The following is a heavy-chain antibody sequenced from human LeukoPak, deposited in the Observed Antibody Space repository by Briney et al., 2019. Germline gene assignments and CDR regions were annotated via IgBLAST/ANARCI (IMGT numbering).Heavy chain of an antibody. J-gene: IGHJ3*02. CDR1: GGSFSGYY. CDR3: AREALNYDILTGYYSSKHDAFDI. D-gene: IGHD3-9*01. CDR2: INHSGST. Sequence: KSSETLSLTCAVYGGSFSGYYWSWIRQPPGKGLEWIGEINHSGSTNYNPSLKSRVTISVDTSKNQFSLKLSSVTAADTAVYYCAREALNYDILTGYYSSKHDAFDIWGQGTMVTVSS. V-gene: IGHV4-34*01.